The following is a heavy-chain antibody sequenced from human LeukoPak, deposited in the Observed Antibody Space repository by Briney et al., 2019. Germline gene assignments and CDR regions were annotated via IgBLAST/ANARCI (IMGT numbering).Heavy chain of an antibody. Sequence: SETLSLTCTVAGGSISSGSYYWGWIRQPPGKGLEWIGSIYYSGSTYYNPSLKSRITVSLDTSKNQSSLRLSFVTAADTAVYYCARDKTFEVVNYFDYWGQGTLVTVSS. J-gene: IGHJ4*02. CDR2: IYYSGST. V-gene: IGHV4-39*07. CDR1: GGSISSGSYY. D-gene: IGHD3-3*01. CDR3: ARDKTFEVVNYFDY.